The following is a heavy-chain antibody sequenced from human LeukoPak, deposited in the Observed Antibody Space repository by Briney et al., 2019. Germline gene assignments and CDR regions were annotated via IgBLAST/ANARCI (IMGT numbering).Heavy chain of an antibody. Sequence: GRSLRLSCAASGFTFSSYGMHWVRQAPGKGLEWVAVIWYDGSNKYYADSVKGRFTISRDISKNTLYLQMNSLRAEDTAVYYCAKLQSDGLRTYYGMDVWGQGTTVTVSS. CDR3: AKLQSDGLRTYYGMDV. D-gene: IGHD4-17*01. CDR2: IWYDGSNK. J-gene: IGHJ6*02. CDR1: GFTFSSYG. V-gene: IGHV3-33*06.